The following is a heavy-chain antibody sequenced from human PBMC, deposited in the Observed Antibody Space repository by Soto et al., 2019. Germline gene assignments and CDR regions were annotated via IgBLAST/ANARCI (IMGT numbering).Heavy chain of an antibody. CDR1: GCGFHYFY. D-gene: IGHD6-25*01. CDR3: ARGVAYYATSGYFSFDS. J-gene: IGHJ4*02. V-gene: IGHV4-59*01. CDR2: VHYSGST. Sequence: PSETLPLSFNLAGCGFHYFYWLVIRQPPGRGLEWVRHVHYSGSTNYSSSLNSRATISLDTSKSQLSLKLRSVTAADTAMYFCARGVAYYATSGYFSFDSWGQGIPVTVSS.